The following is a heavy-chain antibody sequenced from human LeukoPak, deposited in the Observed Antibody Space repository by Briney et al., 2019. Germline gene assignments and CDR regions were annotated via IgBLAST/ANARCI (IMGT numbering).Heavy chain of an antibody. CDR3: AKDRGSYYFDY. CDR2: TSYDGSNK. Sequence: GGSLRLSCAASGFTFSSYGMHWVRQAPGKGLEWVAVTSYDGSNKYYADSVKGRFTISRDNSKNTLYLQMNSLRAEDTAVYYCAKDRGSYYFDYCGQGTLVTVSS. V-gene: IGHV3-30*18. J-gene: IGHJ4*02. CDR1: GFTFSSYG. D-gene: IGHD1-26*01.